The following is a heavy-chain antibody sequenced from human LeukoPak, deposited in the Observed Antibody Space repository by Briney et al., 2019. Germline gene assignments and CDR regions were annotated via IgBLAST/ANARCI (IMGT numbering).Heavy chain of an antibody. J-gene: IGHJ4*02. CDR2: FDPEDGET. Sequence: ASVKVSCKVSGYTLTELSMHWVRQAPGKGLEWMGGFDPEDGETIYAQKFQGSVTMTEDTSTDTAYMELSSLRSEDTAVYYCATEIGSGLRLGELSLNFDYWGQGTLVTVSS. CDR3: ATEIGSGLRLGELSLNFDY. CDR1: GYTLTELS. D-gene: IGHD3-16*02. V-gene: IGHV1-24*01.